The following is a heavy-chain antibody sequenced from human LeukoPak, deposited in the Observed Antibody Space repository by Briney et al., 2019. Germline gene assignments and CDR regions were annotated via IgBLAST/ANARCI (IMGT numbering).Heavy chain of an antibody. D-gene: IGHD5-24*01. V-gene: IGHV5-51*01. J-gene: IGHJ4*02. CDR2: IYPDDSNT. CDR3: ARHAVRDGYNRHNDY. Sequence: GESLKISCRGSGYSFPTFWIGWVRQMPGKGLEWMGIIYPDDSNTRYSPSFQGQVTVSADRSISTAYLQWDSLKASDTAMYYCARHAVRDGYNRHNDYWGQGTLVTVSS. CDR1: GYSFPTFW.